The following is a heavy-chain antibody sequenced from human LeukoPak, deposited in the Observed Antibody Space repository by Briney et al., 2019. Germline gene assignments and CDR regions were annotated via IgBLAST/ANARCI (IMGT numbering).Heavy chain of an antibody. J-gene: IGHJ2*01. CDR1: GGSFSSYY. Sequence: PSETLSLTCTVSGGSFSSYYWTRIRQPAGKGLEWIGRIYNSGTTNYSPSLESRVTMSLDTSKNRFSLSLSSVTAADTAVYYCARDRLGATGHWRIDVWGRGSLVTVSS. D-gene: IGHD1-26*01. CDR3: ARDRLGATGHWRIDV. V-gene: IGHV4-4*07. CDR2: IYNSGTT.